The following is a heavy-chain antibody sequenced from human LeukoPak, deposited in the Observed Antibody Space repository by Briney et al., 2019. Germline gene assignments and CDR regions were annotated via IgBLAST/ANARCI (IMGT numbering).Heavy chain of an antibody. V-gene: IGHV3-11*01. CDR3: AKSRSSSWYSPLGNFDS. CDR1: GFTFSDYY. CDR2: ISSSGSTI. Sequence: GGSLRLSCAASGFTFSDYYMSWIRQAPGKGLEWVSYISSSGSTIYYADSVKGRFTISRDNAKNSLYLQMNSLRAEDTALYYCAKSRSSSWYSPLGNFDSWGQGTLVTVSS. D-gene: IGHD6-13*01. J-gene: IGHJ4*02.